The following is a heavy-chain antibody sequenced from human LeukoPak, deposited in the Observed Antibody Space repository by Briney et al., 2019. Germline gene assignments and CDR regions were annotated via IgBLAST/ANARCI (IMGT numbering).Heavy chain of an antibody. V-gene: IGHV4-38-2*02. CDR1: GYSISSDYY. Sequence: SETLSLTCAVPGYSISSDYYRGWLRQPPGKGLEWTESIHYSGSIYYNPSLKSLVTISVDTSKNQFSLKLSCVTAADTAIYYCAGDLWGSGSYYNVPLDYWGQGTLVTVSS. D-gene: IGHD3-10*01. J-gene: IGHJ4*02. CDR3: AGDLWGSGSYYNVPLDY. CDR2: IHYSGSI.